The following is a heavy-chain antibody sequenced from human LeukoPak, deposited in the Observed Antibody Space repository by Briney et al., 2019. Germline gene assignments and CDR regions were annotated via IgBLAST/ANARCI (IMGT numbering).Heavy chain of an antibody. CDR1: GGSISSYY. CDR3: ASQPYTSGLVNFQH. D-gene: IGHD6-19*01. Sequence: SETLSLTCTVSGGSISSYYWSWIRQPPGKGLEWIGYIYYSGSTSYNPSLKSRVTISVDTSKNQFSLKLSSVTAADTAVYYCASQPYTSGLVNFQHWGQGTLVTVSS. J-gene: IGHJ1*01. CDR2: IYYSGST. V-gene: IGHV4-59*08.